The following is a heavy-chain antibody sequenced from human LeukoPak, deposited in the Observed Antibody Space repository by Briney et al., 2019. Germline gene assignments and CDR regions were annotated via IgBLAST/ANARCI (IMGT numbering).Heavy chain of an antibody. D-gene: IGHD4-17*01. J-gene: IGHJ5*02. V-gene: IGHV1-69*06. CDR1: GGTFSSYA. CDR3: ARDAEEWTTVTTSWFDP. CDR2: IIPIFGTA. Sequence: ASVKVSRKASGGTFSSYAISWVRQAPGQGLEWMGGIIPIFGTANYAQKFQGRVTITADKSTSTAYMELSSLRSEDTAVYYCARDAEEWTTVTTSWFDPWGQGTLVTVSS.